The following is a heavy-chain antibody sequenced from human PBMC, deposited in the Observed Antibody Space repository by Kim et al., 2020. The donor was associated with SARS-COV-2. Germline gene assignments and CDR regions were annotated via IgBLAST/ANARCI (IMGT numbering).Heavy chain of an antibody. D-gene: IGHD3-3*01. CDR1: GFTFSSYG. J-gene: IGHJ4*02. V-gene: IGHV3-33*01. Sequence: GGSLRLSCAASGFTFSSYGMHWVRQAPGKGLEWVAVIWYDGSNKYYADSVKGRFTISRDNSKNTLYLQMNSLRAEDTAVYYCAREEVDYDFWSGYSGGYFDYWGQGTLVTVSS. CDR3: AREEVDYDFWSGYSGGYFDY. CDR2: IWYDGSNK.